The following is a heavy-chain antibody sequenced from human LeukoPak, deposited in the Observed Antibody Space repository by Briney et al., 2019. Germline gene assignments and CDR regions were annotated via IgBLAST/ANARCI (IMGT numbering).Heavy chain of an antibody. CDR2: ISSTATTI. D-gene: IGHD7-27*01. CDR1: GFSFSDFY. J-gene: IGHJ4*02. V-gene: IGHV3-11*01. CDR3: ARDRWGKYYFDY. Sequence: PGGSLRLSCAASGFSFSDFYMTWIRQAPGKGLEWVSYISSTATTIYYADSVKGRFTISRDNAKNSLYLQMNNLRAEDTAVYYCARDRWGKYYFDYWGQGTLVTVSS.